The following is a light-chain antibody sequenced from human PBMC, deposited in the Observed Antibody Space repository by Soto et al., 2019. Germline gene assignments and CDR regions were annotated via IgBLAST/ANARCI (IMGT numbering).Light chain of an antibody. CDR3: QQRVT. V-gene: IGKV3-11*01. Sequence: EIVLTQSPATLSLSPGERATLSCRASQSVSSYLAWYQQKPGQAPRLLIYDASNSATGIPARFSGSGSGTDFTLTISSLEPEDFSVYYCQQRVTFGGGTKVEIK. J-gene: IGKJ4*01. CDR1: QSVSSY. CDR2: DAS.